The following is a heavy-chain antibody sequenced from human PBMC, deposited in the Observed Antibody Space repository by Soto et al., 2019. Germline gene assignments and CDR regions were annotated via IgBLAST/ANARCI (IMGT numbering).Heavy chain of an antibody. Sequence: SETLSLTCTVSGGSISSGDYYWHWIRQPPGKGLEWIGHISYTGSASYNPSLKSRLTMSIDTPNNQVSLKVTSVTAADTALYYCAGRLVRPHLTEYYFGMNVWGQGTTVTSP. D-gene: IGHD2-21*02. CDR2: ISYTGSA. CDR1: GGSISSGDYY. J-gene: IGHJ6*02. CDR3: AGRLVRPHLTEYYFGMNV. V-gene: IGHV4-30-4*01.